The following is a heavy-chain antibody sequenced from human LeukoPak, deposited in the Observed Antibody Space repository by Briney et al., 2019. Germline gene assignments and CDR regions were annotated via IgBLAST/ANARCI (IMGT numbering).Heavy chain of an antibody. D-gene: IGHD6-19*01. V-gene: IGHV3-23*01. CDR3: ARDSRHSSGWTFDY. Sequence: PGGSLRLSCAASGLTFSSYGISWVRQAPGKGLEWVSAISATGGTTYYADSVKGHFTISRDNSKNTVYLQMNSLSAEDTAIYYCARDSRHSSGWTFDYWGQGTLVTVSS. CDR1: GLTFSSYG. CDR2: ISATGGTT. J-gene: IGHJ4*02.